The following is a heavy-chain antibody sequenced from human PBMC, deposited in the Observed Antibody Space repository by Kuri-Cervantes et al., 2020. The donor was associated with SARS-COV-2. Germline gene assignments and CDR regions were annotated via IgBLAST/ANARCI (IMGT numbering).Heavy chain of an antibody. V-gene: IGHV4-59*01. CDR2: IYYSGST. CDR3: ARAGYYFDY. J-gene: IGHJ4*02. Sequence: GSLRLSCTVSGCSISSYYWSWIRQPPGKGLEWIGYIYYSGSTNYNPSLKSRVTISVDTSKNQFSLKLSSVTAADTAVYYCARAGYYFDYWGQGTLVTVSS. CDR1: GCSISSYY.